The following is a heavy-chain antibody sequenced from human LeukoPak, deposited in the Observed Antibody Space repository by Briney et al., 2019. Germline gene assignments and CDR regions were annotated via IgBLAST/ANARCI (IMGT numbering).Heavy chain of an antibody. CDR2: ISSTGNTI. Sequence: PGGSLRLSCATSGFTFSRFEMNWVRQAPGKGLEWVSYISSTGNTIYYADSVKGRFTISRDNAKSSLYLRMNSLRAEDTAVYYCARDSSGIFIPEYFDYWGQGTLVTVSS. CDR3: ARDSSGIFIPEYFDY. CDR1: GFTFSRFE. D-gene: IGHD3-10*01. V-gene: IGHV3-48*03. J-gene: IGHJ4*02.